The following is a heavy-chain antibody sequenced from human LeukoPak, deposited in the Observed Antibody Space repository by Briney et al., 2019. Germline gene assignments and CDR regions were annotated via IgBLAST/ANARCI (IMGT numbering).Heavy chain of an antibody. CDR1: GGSINNYY. V-gene: IGHV4-59*01. J-gene: IGHJ5*02. CDR2: IYYSGST. Sequence: SETLSLTCAVSGGSINNYYWSWIRQPPGKGLEWIGYIYYSGSTNYNPSLKSRVTISVDTSKNQLSLKLSSVTTADTAVYYCARVLPVINWFDPWGQGTLVTVSS. CDR3: ARVLPVINWFDP. D-gene: IGHD3-9*01.